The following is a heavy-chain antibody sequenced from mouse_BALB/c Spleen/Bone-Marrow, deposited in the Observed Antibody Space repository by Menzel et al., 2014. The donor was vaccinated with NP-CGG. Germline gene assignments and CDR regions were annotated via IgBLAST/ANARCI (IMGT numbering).Heavy chain of an antibody. J-gene: IGHJ4*01. CDR3: ARNGYYVYYYAMDY. CDR1: GFNIKDTY. Sequence: VQLQQSGAELVKPGASVKLSCTASGFNIKDTYMHWVKQRPEQGLEWIGRIDPANGNTKYDPKFQGKATITAYTSSNTAYLQLSSLTSEDTAVYYCARNGYYVYYYAMDYWGQGTSVTVSS. V-gene: IGHV14-3*02. D-gene: IGHD2-3*01. CDR2: IDPANGNT.